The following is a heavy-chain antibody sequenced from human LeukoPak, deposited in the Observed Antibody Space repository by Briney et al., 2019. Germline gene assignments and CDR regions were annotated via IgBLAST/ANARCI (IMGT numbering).Heavy chain of an antibody. Sequence: GGSLRLSCAASGFTFSSYGMSWVRQAPGKGLEWVSAIRGSGIRTYYADSVKGRFTISRDNSKNTLYLQMNSLRAEDTAVYYCAKDLSGWELLIDYWGQGTLVTVSS. CDR3: AKDLSGWELLIDY. D-gene: IGHD1-26*01. CDR1: GFTFSSYG. J-gene: IGHJ4*02. V-gene: IGHV3-23*01. CDR2: IRGSGIRT.